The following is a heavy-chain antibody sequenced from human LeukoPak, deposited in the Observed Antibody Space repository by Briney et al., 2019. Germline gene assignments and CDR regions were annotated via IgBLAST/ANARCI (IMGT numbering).Heavy chain of an antibody. CDR1: GYTFTSYG. CDR3: ARGPYGSGSYYFRGELT. D-gene: IGHD3-10*01. CDR2: ISAYNGNT. J-gene: IGHJ5*02. Sequence: ASVKVSCKASGYTFTSYGISWVRQAPGQGLEWMGWISAYNGNTNYAQKLQGRVTMTTDTSTSTAYMELRSLRSDDTAVYYCARGPYGSGSYYFRGELTWGQGTLVTVSS. V-gene: IGHV1-18*01.